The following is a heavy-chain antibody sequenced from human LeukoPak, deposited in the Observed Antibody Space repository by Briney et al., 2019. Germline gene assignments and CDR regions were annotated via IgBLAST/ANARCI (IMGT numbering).Heavy chain of an antibody. V-gene: IGHV3-23*01. CDR1: GFTFSSYA. D-gene: IGHD6-13*01. J-gene: IGHJ4*02. CDR2: ISGSGGST. CDR3: AKPYSSSWYGYYY. Sequence: GGSLRLSCAAPGFTFSSYAMSWVRQAPGKGLEWVPAISGSGGSTYYADSVKGRFTISRDNSKNTLYLQMNSLRAEDTAVYYCAKPYSSSWYGYYYWGQGTLVTVSS.